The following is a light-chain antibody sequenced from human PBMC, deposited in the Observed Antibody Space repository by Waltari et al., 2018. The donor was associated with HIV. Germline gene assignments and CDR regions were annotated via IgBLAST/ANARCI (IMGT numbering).Light chain of an antibody. V-gene: IGLV1-40*01. CDR2: GNN. J-gene: IGLJ2*01. Sequence: QSVLTQPPSVSGAQGQRVPISCTGSSSNVGAGYDVHWYQQRPGTTPKLLSYGNNHRPSGVPDRFSGSKSGTSASLAITGLQADDEADYYCQSYDSSLVIFGGGTKLTVL. CDR1: SSNVGAGYD. CDR3: QSYDSSLVI.